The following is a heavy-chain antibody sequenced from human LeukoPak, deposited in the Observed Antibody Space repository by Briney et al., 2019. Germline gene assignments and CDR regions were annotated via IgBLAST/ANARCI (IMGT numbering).Heavy chain of an antibody. CDR3: ARGIRSSGWQEIYYYYYYMDV. J-gene: IGHJ6*03. CDR2: IYYSGST. D-gene: IGHD6-19*01. V-gene: IGHV4-39*07. Sequence: PSETLSLTCTVSGGSISSSSYYWGWIRQPPVKGLEWIGSIYYSGSTYYNPSLKSRVTISVDTSKNQFSLKLSSVTAADTAVYYCARGIRSSGWQEIYYYYYYMDVWGKGTTVTVSS. CDR1: GGSISSSSYY.